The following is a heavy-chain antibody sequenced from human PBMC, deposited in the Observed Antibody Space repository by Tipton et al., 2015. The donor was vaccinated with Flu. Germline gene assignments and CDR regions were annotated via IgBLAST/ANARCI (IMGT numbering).Heavy chain of an antibody. CDR3: ARDTIFGVAH. D-gene: IGHD3-3*01. V-gene: IGHV4-39*07. J-gene: IGHJ4*02. CDR1: GGSFNGYY. CDR2: IYYSGST. Sequence: TLSLTCAVYGGSFNGYYWGWIRQPPGKGLEWIGSIYYSGSTYYNPSLKSRVTISVDTSKNQFSLKLSSVTAADTAVYYCARDTIFGVAHWGQGTLVTVSS.